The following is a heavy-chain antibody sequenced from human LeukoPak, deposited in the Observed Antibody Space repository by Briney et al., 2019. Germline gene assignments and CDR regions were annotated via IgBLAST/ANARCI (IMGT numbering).Heavy chain of an antibody. CDR3: ARVLVGFGDVYCFDY. V-gene: IGHV4-59*01. D-gene: IGHD3-10*01. CDR1: GGSISSDY. J-gene: IGHJ4*02. Sequence: PSETLSLTCTASGGSISSDYWSWIRQPPGKGLEWIGYINHSGSSNYNPSLKSRVTISVDTSKNQFSLKLTSVTAADTAVYYCARVLVGFGDVYCFDYWGQGTVVTVSS. CDR2: INHSGSS.